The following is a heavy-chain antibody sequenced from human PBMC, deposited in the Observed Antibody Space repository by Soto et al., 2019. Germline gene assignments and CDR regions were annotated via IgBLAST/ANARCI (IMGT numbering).Heavy chain of an antibody. CDR1: GGSISSSNW. CDR2: IYHSGST. J-gene: IGHJ6*02. Sequence: SETLSLTCAVSGGSISSSNWWSWVRQPPGKGLEWIGEIYHSGSTNYNPSLKSRVTISVDKSKNQFSLKLSSVTAADTAVYYCARVGYSYGSYYYYRMDVWGQGTTVTVSS. D-gene: IGHD5-18*01. CDR3: ARVGYSYGSYYYYRMDV. V-gene: IGHV4-4*02.